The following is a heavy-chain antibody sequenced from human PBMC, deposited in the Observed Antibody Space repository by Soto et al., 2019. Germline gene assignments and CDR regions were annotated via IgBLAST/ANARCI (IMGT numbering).Heavy chain of an antibody. CDR1: GFTLRNYA. CDR3: AKAKNDYNWDNRPPFDY. V-gene: IGHV3-23*01. CDR2: ISANDVGT. Sequence: GGSLRLSCEASGFTLRNYAMTWVRQAPGKGLEWVSLISANDVGTYYAESVKTRFTISTDQSRNTVYLQMGSLRADDTAIYYCAKAKNDYNWDNRPPFDYWGQGTLVTVSS. J-gene: IGHJ4*02. D-gene: IGHD1-20*01.